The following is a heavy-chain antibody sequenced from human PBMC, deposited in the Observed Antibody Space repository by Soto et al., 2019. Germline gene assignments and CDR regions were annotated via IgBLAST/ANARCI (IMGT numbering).Heavy chain of an antibody. Sequence: ASVKVYCKASGYTFTSYYMHWVRQAPGQGLEWMGIINPSGGSTSYAQKFQGRVTMTRDTSTSTVYMELSSLRSEDTAVYYCARGGRSYYYYGSGDHAFDPWGQGTLVTVS. D-gene: IGHD3-10*01. CDR3: ARGGRSYYYYGSGDHAFDP. V-gene: IGHV1-46*03. J-gene: IGHJ5*02. CDR1: GYTFTSYY. CDR2: INPSGGST.